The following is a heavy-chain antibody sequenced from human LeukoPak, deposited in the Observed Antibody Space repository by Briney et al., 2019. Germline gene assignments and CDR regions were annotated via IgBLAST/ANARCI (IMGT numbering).Heavy chain of an antibody. CDR3: ARYGITIFGVVIIT. CDR2: IYYSGST. J-gene: IGHJ5*02. V-gene: IGHV4-30-4*01. D-gene: IGHD3-3*01. CDR1: GGSISSGDYY. Sequence: PSETLSLTCTVSGGSISSGDYYWSWLRQPPGTGLEWFGYIYYSGSTYYNPSLKSRVTISVDTSKNQSSLKLSSVTAADTAVYYCARYGITIFGVVIITWGQGTLVTVSS.